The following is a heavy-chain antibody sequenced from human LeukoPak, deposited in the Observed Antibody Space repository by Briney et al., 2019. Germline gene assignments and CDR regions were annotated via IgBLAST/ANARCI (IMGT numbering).Heavy chain of an antibody. D-gene: IGHD6-13*01. CDR2: ISGSGGST. CDR1: GFTFSSYA. Sequence: GGSLRLSCAASGFTFSSYAMSWVRQAPGKGLEWVSAISGSGGSTYYADSVKGRFTISRDNAKNTLYLQMNSLRAEDTAVYYCARVSSSSWWALDYWGQGTLVTVSS. J-gene: IGHJ4*02. CDR3: ARVSSSSWWALDY. V-gene: IGHV3-23*01.